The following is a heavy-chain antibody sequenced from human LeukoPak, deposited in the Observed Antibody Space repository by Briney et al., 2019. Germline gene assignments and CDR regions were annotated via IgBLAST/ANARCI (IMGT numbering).Heavy chain of an antibody. CDR2: ISYDGSNK. Sequence: GGSLRLSCAASGFTFSSYGMHWVRQAPGKGLEWVAVISYDGSNKYYADSVKGRFTISRDNSKNTLYLQMNSLRSEDTAVYYCARDRVYDSSGYYYGYFQHWGQGTLVTVSS. CDR1: GFTFSSYG. V-gene: IGHV3-30*03. D-gene: IGHD3-22*01. J-gene: IGHJ1*01. CDR3: ARDRVYDSSGYYYGYFQH.